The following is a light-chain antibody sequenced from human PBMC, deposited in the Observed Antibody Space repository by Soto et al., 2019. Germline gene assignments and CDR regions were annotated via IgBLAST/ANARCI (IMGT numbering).Light chain of an antibody. V-gene: IGKV1-39*01. CDR3: LQSYITPQT. CDR1: QSVSSY. CDR2: VAS. Sequence: IQMTHSPSSLSASVGDRVTIPCRASQSVSSYLNWYQQKPGKAPNLLIYVASNLEGGVPPRFSGGGSGTEFTLTMSSLQPAGLATYAGLQSYITPQTFGEGTKGDIK. J-gene: IGKJ1*01.